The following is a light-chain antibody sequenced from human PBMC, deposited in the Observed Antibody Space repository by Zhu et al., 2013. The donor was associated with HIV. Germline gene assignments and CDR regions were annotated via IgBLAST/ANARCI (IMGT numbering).Light chain of an antibody. CDR2: DDT. J-gene: IGLJ2*01. CDR1: ALPEKY. V-gene: IGLV3-10*01. Sequence: SYELTQPPSVSVSPGQTARITCSGDALPEKYAYWYQQKSGQAPVLVIYDDTKRPSGIPERFSGSSSGTMATLTISGAQAEDEAVYYCYSPDSSGNHVLFGGGTKLTVL. CDR3: YSPDSSGNHVL.